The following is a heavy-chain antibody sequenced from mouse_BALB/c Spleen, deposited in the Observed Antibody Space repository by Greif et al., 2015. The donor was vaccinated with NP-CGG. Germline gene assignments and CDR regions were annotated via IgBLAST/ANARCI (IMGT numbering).Heavy chain of an antibody. CDR1: GYTFTSYW. Sequence: QVQLKESGAELARPGASVKLSCKASGYTFTSYWMQWVKQRPGQGLEWIGAIYPGDGDTRYTQKFKGKATLTADKSSSTAYMQLSSLASEDSAVYYCARYYRYDGDWYFDVWGAGTTVTVSS. V-gene: IGHV1-87*01. D-gene: IGHD2-14*01. J-gene: IGHJ1*01. CDR3: ARYYRYDGDWYFDV. CDR2: IYPGDGDT.